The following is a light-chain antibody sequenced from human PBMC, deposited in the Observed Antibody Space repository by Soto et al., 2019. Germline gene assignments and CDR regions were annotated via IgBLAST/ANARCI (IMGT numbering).Light chain of an antibody. CDR2: SDD. CDR3: AAWDDSLNAFV. V-gene: IGLV1-36*01. Sequence: QSVLTQPPSVSDAPRQRVTISCSGSSSNIGNNGANWYQQVPGKAPKLLIYSDDLLPSGVSDRFSGSKSGTSASLAISGLQSEDEADYFCAAWDDSLNAFVFGAGTKLTVL. CDR1: SSNIGNNG. J-gene: IGLJ1*01.